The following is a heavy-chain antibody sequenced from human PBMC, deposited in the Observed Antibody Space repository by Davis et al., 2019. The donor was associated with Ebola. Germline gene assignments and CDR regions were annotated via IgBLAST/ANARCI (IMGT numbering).Heavy chain of an antibody. CDR2: ISAYNGNT. CDR1: GYTFTGYY. Sequence: AASVKVSCKASGYTFTGYYLHWVRQAPGQGLEWMGWISAYNGNTNYAQKLQGRVTMTTDTSTSTAYMELRSLRSDDTAVYYCARGLTMIVAGWCDYWGQGTLVTVSS. D-gene: IGHD3-22*01. V-gene: IGHV1-18*04. J-gene: IGHJ4*02. CDR3: ARGLTMIVAGWCDY.